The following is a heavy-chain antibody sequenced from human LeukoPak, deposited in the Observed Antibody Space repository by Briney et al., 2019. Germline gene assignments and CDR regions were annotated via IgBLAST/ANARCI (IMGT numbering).Heavy chain of an antibody. V-gene: IGHV3-48*01. CDR2: ISSSSTTI. CDR1: GFTFSSYS. J-gene: IGHJ1*01. Sequence: GGSLRLSCAASGFTFSSYSMNWVRQAPGKGLEWVPYISSSSTTIYYADSVKGRFTMSRDNAKNTLYLQMNSLRAEDTAVYYCAKDPITYYYDSSGYYNWGQGTLVTVSS. CDR3: AKDPITYYYDSSGYYN. D-gene: IGHD3-22*01.